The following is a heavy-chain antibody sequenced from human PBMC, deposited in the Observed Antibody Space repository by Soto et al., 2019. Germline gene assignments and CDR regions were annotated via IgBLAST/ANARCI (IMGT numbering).Heavy chain of an antibody. Sequence: PGGSLRLSCAASGFTFSSYAMHWVRQAPGKGLEWVAVISHDGSNKYYADSVKGRFTISRDNSKNTLYLQMNSLRAEDTAVYYCARGHRYYYDSSGYSSDYYYYYGMDVWGQGTTVTVSS. CDR2: ISHDGSNK. D-gene: IGHD3-22*01. CDR1: GFTFSSYA. J-gene: IGHJ6*02. V-gene: IGHV3-30-3*01. CDR3: ARGHRYYYDSSGYSSDYYYYYGMDV.